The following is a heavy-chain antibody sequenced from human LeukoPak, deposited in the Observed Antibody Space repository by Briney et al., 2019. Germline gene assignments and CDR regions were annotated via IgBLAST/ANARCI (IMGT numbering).Heavy chain of an antibody. V-gene: IGHV4-30-4*07. Sequence: SETLSLTCAVSGGSISSGGYSWSWIRQPPGKGLEWIGYIYYSGSTNYNPSLKSRVTISVDTSKNQFSLKLSSVTAADTAVYYCASRSSGWYFENWGQGTLVTVSS. CDR1: GGSISSGGYS. CDR2: IYYSGST. D-gene: IGHD6-19*01. J-gene: IGHJ4*02. CDR3: ASRSSGWYFEN.